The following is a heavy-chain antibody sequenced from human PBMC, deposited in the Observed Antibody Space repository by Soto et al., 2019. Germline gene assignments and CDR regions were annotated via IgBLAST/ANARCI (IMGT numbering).Heavy chain of an antibody. CDR3: AIGPNYYGSGSYRRTPYYYMDV. V-gene: IGHV1-24*01. CDR1: GYTITELS. Sequence: GASVKVSCKVSGYTITELSMHWVRQAPGKGLEWMGGFDPEDGETIYAQKFQGRVTMTEDTSTDTAYMELSSLRSEDTAVYYCAIGPNYYGSGSYRRTPYYYMDVWGKGTTVTVSS. J-gene: IGHJ6*03. CDR2: FDPEDGET. D-gene: IGHD3-10*01.